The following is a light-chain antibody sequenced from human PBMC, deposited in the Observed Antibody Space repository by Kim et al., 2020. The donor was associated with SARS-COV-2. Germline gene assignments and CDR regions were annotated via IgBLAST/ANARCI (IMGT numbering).Light chain of an antibody. Sequence: PGASATPSCRASQSVSSSYLAWYQHKPGQSPSLLIHGASSRATGVPDRFRGGGSGTDFTLTITRLEPEDFAVYYCQQYGRSPSTFGQGTRLEIK. CDR1: QSVSSSY. J-gene: IGKJ5*01. CDR2: GAS. V-gene: IGKV3-20*01. CDR3: QQYGRSPST.